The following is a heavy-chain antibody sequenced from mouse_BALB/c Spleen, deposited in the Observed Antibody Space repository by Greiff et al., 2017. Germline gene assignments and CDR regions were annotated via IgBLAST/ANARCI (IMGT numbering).Heavy chain of an antibody. D-gene: IGHD1-1*01. V-gene: IGHV1-31*01. CDR2: INPYNGPT. CDR1: GYSFTGYY. Sequence: VQLQQSGPELVKPGASVKISCKASGYSFTGYYMHWVKQSHVKSLEWIGRINPYNGPTSYNQNFKDKASLTVDKSSSTAYMELHSLTSEDSAVYYCARERGTTGRDYYAMDYWGQGTSVTVSS. CDR3: ARERGTTGRDYYAMDY. J-gene: IGHJ4*01.